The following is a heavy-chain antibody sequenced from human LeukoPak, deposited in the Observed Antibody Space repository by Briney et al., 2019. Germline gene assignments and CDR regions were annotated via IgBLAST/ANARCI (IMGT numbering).Heavy chain of an antibody. CDR3: ARENTAMVLEAFDI. J-gene: IGHJ3*02. D-gene: IGHD5-18*01. CDR1: GFTFSNYG. Sequence: PGGSLRLSCAASGFTFSNYGMHWVRQAPGKGLEWVAFIRYDGSNKYYADSVKGRFTISRDNSKNTLYLQMNSLRAEDTAVYYCARENTAMVLEAFDIWGQGAMVTVSS. V-gene: IGHV3-30*02. CDR2: IRYDGSNK.